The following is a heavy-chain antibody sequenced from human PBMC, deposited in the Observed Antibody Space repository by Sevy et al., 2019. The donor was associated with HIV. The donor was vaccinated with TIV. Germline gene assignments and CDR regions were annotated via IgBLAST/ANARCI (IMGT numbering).Heavy chain of an antibody. CDR3: ARANRSVISPPGAFDI. CDR2: ISYDGSNK. Sequence: GGSLRLSCAASGFTFSSYAMHWVRQAPGKGLEWVAVISYDGSNKYYADSVKGRFTISRDNSKNTLYLQMNSLRAEDTAVYYCARANRSVISPPGAFDIWGQGTMVTVSS. D-gene: IGHD3-16*02. V-gene: IGHV3-30-3*01. J-gene: IGHJ3*02. CDR1: GFTFSSYA.